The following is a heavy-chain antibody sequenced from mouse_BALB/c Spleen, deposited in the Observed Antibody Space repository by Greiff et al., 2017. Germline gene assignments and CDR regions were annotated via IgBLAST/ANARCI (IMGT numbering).Heavy chain of an antibody. D-gene: IGHD2-2*01. CDR1: GFTFSSFG. CDR2: ISSGSSTI. V-gene: IGHV5-17*02. J-gene: IGHJ2*01. CDR3: ARGGYLYYFDY. Sequence: EVKLMESGGGLVQPGGSRKLSCAASGFTFSSFGMHWVRQAPEKGLEWVAYISSGSSTIYYADTVKGRVTISRDNPKNTLFLQMTSLRSEDTAMYYCARGGYLYYFDYWGQGTTLTVSS.